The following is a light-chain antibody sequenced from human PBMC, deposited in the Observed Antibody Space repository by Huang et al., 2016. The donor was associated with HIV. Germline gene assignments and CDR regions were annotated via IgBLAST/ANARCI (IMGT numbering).Light chain of an antibody. Sequence: DILLTQSPATLSVSLGERATLSCRATQRVSSNLAWYQQKVGQAPRLLLYAASARANGVSARFSGSGSGTEFTLTISSLQSEDSAVYYCQQYDNRPPWTFGQGTKVEI. V-gene: IGKV3-15*01. J-gene: IGKJ1*01. CDR1: QRVSSN. CDR2: AAS. CDR3: QQYDNRPPWT.